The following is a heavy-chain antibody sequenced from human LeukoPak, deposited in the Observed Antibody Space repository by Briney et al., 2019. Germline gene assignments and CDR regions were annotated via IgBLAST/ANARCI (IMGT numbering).Heavy chain of an antibody. J-gene: IGHJ4*02. CDR2: IGLSGSTI. CDR3: ARSTSRLIN. V-gene: IGHV3-48*03. Sequence: GGSLRLSCAASGFTFSSDEMNWVRQAPGKGLEWISFIGLSGSTIYYADSVKGRFTISRDNSKNSLYLQMSSLRADDTAVYYCARSTSRLINWGQGTLVTVSS. CDR1: GFTFSSDE. D-gene: IGHD2-2*01.